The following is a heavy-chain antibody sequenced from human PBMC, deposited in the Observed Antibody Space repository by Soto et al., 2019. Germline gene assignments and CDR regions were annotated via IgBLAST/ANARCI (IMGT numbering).Heavy chain of an antibody. CDR2: IYSSGST. J-gene: IGHJ6*02. V-gene: IGHV4-39*01. D-gene: IGHD2-2*01. CDR1: NGSVSSSSYT. Sequence: PSETQSVTRPVSNGSVSSSSYTWGWIRQPPGKGPEWIGSIYSSGSTYYNPSLNSRVTVSVDTSRNQFSLKVTSVTAADTAVYYCARLYGYCIRNSCHGHYAMDVWGQGTTVTVSS. CDR3: ARLYGYCIRNSCHGHYAMDV.